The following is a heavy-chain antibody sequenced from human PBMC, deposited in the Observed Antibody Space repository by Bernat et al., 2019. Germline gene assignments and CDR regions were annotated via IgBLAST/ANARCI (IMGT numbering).Heavy chain of an antibody. J-gene: IGHJ4*02. CDR3: ARGSLSYYYGSMSRIYYFDY. V-gene: IGHV3-30*01. Sequence: VQLVESGGGVVQPGRSLRLSCAASGFTFSSYAMHWVRQAPGKGLEWVAVISYDGSNKYYADSVKGRFTISRDNSKNTLYLQMNSLRAEDTAVYYCARGSLSYYYGSMSRIYYFDYWGQGTLVTVSS. CDR2: ISYDGSNK. CDR1: GFTFSSYA. D-gene: IGHD3-10*01.